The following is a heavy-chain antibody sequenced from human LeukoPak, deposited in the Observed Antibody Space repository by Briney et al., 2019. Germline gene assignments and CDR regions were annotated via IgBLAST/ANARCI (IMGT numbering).Heavy chain of an antibody. J-gene: IGHJ4*02. D-gene: IGHD4-11*01. Sequence: KRSETLSLTCTVSGGSISSSSYYWGWIRQPPGKGLEWIGSIYYSGSTYYNPSLKSRVTISVDTSKNQFSLKLSSVTAADTAMYYCAREMTTWYYFDYWGQGTLVTVSS. CDR1: GGSISSSSYY. V-gene: IGHV4-39*07. CDR3: AREMTTWYYFDY. CDR2: IYYSGST.